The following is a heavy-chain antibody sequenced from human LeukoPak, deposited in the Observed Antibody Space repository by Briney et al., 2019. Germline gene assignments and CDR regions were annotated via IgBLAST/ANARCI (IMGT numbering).Heavy chain of an antibody. J-gene: IGHJ3*02. CDR1: GFTFSSYW. V-gene: IGHV3-74*01. D-gene: IGHD2-2*01. CDR2: INSDGSST. Sequence: GGSLRLSCAASGFTFSSYWMHWVRQAPGKGLVWVSRINSDGSSTSYADSVKGRFTISRDNAKNTLYLQMNSLRAEDTAAYYCARALVVPAAMDAFHIWGQGTMVTVSS. CDR3: ARALVVPAAMDAFHI.